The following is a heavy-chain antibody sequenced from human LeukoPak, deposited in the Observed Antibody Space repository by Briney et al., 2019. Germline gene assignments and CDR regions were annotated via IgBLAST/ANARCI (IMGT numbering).Heavy chain of an antibody. V-gene: IGHV3-23*01. CDR3: ANIATVTPGH. J-gene: IGHJ4*02. CDR1: GFTFSRNA. CDR2: ITGSGITT. D-gene: IGHD4-17*01. Sequence: PGGSLRLSCAASGFTFSRNAMTWVRQAPGKGLEWVSSITGSGITTYYADSVKGRFTISGDNSNNTLSLQMNSLRAEDTAVYYCANIATVTPGHWGQGTLVIVSS.